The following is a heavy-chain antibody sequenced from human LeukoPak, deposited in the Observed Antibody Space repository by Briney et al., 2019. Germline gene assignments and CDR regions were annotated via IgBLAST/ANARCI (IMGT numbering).Heavy chain of an antibody. V-gene: IGHV3-21*01. D-gene: IGHD4/OR15-4a*01. Sequence: GGSLRLSCAASGFTFSSYSMNWVRQAPGKGLEWVSFISSSSSYIYYADSVKGRFTISRDNAKNSLYLQMNSLRAEDTAVYYCARAAVRTNAFDIWGQGTMVTVSS. CDR3: ARAAVRTNAFDI. CDR2: ISSSSSYI. J-gene: IGHJ3*02. CDR1: GFTFSSYS.